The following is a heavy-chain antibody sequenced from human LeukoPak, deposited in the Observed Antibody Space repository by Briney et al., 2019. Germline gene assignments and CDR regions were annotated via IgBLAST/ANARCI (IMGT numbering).Heavy chain of an antibody. J-gene: IGHJ6*02. CDR2: ISKSSGTI. D-gene: IGHD1-1*01. Sequence: QSGGSLRLSCAASGFTFSDYAMNWVRQAPGKGLEWVSYISKSSGTIYHADSVKGRFTISRDNSKNTLYLQMNSLRAEDTAVYYCAKAGVPLIPYYGMDVWGQGTTVTVSS. CDR3: AKAGVPLIPYYGMDV. CDR1: GFTFSDYA. V-gene: IGHV3-48*01.